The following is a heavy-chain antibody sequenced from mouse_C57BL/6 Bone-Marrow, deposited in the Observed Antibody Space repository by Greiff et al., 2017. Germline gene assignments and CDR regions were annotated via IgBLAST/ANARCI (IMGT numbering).Heavy chain of an antibody. CDR1: GYTFTSYW. D-gene: IGHD2-4*01. V-gene: IGHV1-62-3*01. Sequence: QVQLQQPGAELVKPGASVKLSCKASGYTFTSYWMHWVKQRPGRGLEWIGRIDPNSGGTKYNEKFKSKAKLTAVTSASTAYMELSSLTNEDSAVYYCTGDDYERGFDYWGQGTTLTVAS. J-gene: IGHJ2*01. CDR2: IDPNSGGT. CDR3: TGDDYERGFDY.